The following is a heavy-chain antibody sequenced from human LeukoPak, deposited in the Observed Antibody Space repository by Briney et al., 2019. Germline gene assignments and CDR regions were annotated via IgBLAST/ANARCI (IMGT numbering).Heavy chain of an antibody. CDR3: ARGVGATPSQDFDY. V-gene: IGHV1-2*02. CDR1: GYTFTGYY. CDR2: INPNSGGT. Sequence: WASVKASCKASGYTFTGYYMHWVRQAPGQGLEWMGWINPNSGGTNYAQKFQGRVTMTRDTSISTAYMELSRLRSDDTAVYYCARGVGATPSQDFDYWGQGTLVTVSS. D-gene: IGHD1-26*01. J-gene: IGHJ4*02.